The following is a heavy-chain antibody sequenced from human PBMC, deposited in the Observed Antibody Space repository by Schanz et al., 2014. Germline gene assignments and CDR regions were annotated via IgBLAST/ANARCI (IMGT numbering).Heavy chain of an antibody. V-gene: IGHV3-74*01. Sequence: EVQLVESGGGLVQPGGSLRLSCAASGFTATSPWFHWVRQPPGKGLLWVSRVSRDGSETTYVDSVRGRFTISRDTAKNTVFLQMNNLRAEDTAVYYCARGASRDYFAMDVWGQGTTVTVSS. J-gene: IGHJ6*02. CDR1: GFTATSPW. CDR3: ARGASRDYFAMDV. CDR2: VSRDGSET.